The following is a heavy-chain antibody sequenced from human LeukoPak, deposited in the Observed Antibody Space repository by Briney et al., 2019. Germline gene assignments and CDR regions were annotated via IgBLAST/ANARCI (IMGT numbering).Heavy chain of an antibody. CDR3: ANLFVAAGIRYFYMDV. J-gene: IGHJ6*03. V-gene: IGHV3-23*01. Sequence: PGGSLRLSCADSGFTFNSYAMSWVRQAPGRGLQWVSGISNSGGTSYYADSVKGRFTISRDNSKNTLYLQMNGLRAEDTAIYYCANLFVAAGIRYFYMDVWGKGTTVTVSS. CDR1: GFTFNSYA. D-gene: IGHD6-13*01. CDR2: ISNSGGTS.